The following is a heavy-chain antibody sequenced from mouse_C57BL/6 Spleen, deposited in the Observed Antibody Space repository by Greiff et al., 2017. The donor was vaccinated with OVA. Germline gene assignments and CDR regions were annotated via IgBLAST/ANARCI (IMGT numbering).Heavy chain of an antibody. J-gene: IGHJ4*01. CDR2: ISSGSSTI. CDR3: ARDPYSNYVGYAMDY. V-gene: IGHV5-17*01. D-gene: IGHD2-5*01. CDR1: GFTFSDYG. Sequence: EVKLVESGGGLVKPGGSLKLSCAASGFTFSDYGMHWVRQAPEKGLEWVAYISSGSSTIYYADTVKGRFTISRDNAKNTLFLQMTSLRSEDTAMYYCARDPYSNYVGYAMDYWGQGTSVTVSS.